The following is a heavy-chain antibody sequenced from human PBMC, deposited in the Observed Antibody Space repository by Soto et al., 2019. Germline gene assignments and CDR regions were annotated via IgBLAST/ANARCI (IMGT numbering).Heavy chain of an antibody. D-gene: IGHD3-9*01. J-gene: IGHJ6*02. CDR3: ARDWLSSYYYYGMDV. V-gene: IGHV4-59*02. CDR2: IYYTESP. Sequence: SETLSLTCTVSGGSVSGYYWNWIRQSPGKGLEWIGYIYYTESPSYNPSLKSRLTISVDTSKSQFYLKLSSVTAADTAVYYCARDWLSSYYYYGMDVWGQGTTVTVS. CDR1: GGSVSGYY.